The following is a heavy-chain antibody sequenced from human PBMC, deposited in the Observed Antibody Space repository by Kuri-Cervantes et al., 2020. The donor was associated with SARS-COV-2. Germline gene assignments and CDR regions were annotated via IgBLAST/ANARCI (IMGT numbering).Heavy chain of an antibody. V-gene: IGHV3-23*01. CDR1: GFTFSTSA. CDR3: ARDVSHRITRGGFFSSGLTYYLDS. D-gene: IGHD3-3*01. CDR2: ITGSGGST. J-gene: IGHJ4*02. Sequence: GGSLRLSCAVSGFTFSTSAMNWVRQAPGKGLEWVSSITGSGGSTYFAASVKGRFTISRDNAKNSLFLQMNSLRDEDTAVYYCARDVSHRITRGGFFSSGLTYYLDSWGQGALVTVSS.